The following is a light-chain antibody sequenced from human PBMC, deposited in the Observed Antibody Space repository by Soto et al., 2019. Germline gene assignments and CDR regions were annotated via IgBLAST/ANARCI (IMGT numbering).Light chain of an antibody. CDR3: SSFTSAYTFV. Sequence: QSVLTQPPSASGSPGQSVTISCTGTSSDVGGYNYVSWYQQHPGKAPKLMIYEVSERPSGVPDRFSGSKSSNTASLTISGLQAEDEADYYCSSFTSAYTFVVRTGTKVT. CDR2: EVS. V-gene: IGLV2-8*01. J-gene: IGLJ1*01. CDR1: SSDVGGYNY.